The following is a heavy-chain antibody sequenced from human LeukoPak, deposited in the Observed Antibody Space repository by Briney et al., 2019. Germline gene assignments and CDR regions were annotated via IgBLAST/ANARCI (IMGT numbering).Heavy chain of an antibody. D-gene: IGHD2-15*01. CDR2: IYYSGST. CDR3: ARDLEGYCSGGSCYSHWFDP. CDR1: GGSISSTNYY. Sequence: SETLSLTCTVSGGSISSTNYYWDWIRQPPGKGLEWIGYIYYSGSTNYNPSLESRVTISVDTSKNQFSLKLSSVTAADTAVYYCARDLEGYCSGGSCYSHWFDPWGQGTLVTVSS. J-gene: IGHJ5*02. V-gene: IGHV4-61*01.